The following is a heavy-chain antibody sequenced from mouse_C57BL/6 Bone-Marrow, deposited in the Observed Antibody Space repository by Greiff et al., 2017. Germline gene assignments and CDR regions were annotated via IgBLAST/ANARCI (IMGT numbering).Heavy chain of an antibody. J-gene: IGHJ2*01. V-gene: IGHV1-55*01. CDR3: ARSGPLGRSSDY. D-gene: IGHD4-1*01. Sequence: VQLQQPGAELVKPGASVKMSCKASGYTFSSYWITWVKQRPGQGLEWIGDIYPTSGRTNYNEKFKGKAILTGDTSSNTAYMQLSSLTYEDSAVFYCARSGPLGRSSDYWGQGTTLTVTS. CDR2: IYPTSGRT. CDR1: GYTFSSYW.